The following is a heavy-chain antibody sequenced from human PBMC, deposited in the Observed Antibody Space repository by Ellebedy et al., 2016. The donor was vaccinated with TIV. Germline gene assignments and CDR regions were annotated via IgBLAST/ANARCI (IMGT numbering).Heavy chain of an antibody. V-gene: IGHV4-4*02. Sequence: SETLSLTXAVSGASITSSNWWSWVRQPPGKGLEWIGEISHSGSTNYNPSLKSRVIISADKAKNLFSLKLTSVTAADTAVYYCARGVDYRILEWLPYYYGMDVWGQGTTVTVSS. J-gene: IGHJ6*02. CDR3: ARGVDYRILEWLPYYYGMDV. CDR1: GASITSSNW. D-gene: IGHD3-3*01. CDR2: ISHSGST.